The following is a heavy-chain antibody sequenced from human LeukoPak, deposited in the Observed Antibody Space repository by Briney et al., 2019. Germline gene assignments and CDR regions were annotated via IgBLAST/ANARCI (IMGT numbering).Heavy chain of an antibody. CDR3: ASGYYDNTGYYYDAFDI. D-gene: IGHD3-22*01. CDR2: ITSSSSYI. CDR1: GFTFSSYS. Sequence: GGSLRLSCAASGFTFSSYSMHWVRQAPGKGLEWIPSITSSSSYIYYADSVKGRFTISRDNAKNSLYLQMNSLRAEDSAVYYCASGYYDNTGYYYDAFDIWGQGTMVTVSS. J-gene: IGHJ3*02. V-gene: IGHV3-21*01.